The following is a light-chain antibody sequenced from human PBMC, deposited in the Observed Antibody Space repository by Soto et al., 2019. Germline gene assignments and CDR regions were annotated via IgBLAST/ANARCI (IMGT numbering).Light chain of an antibody. CDR2: DSS. V-gene: IGKV3-11*01. CDR3: QQRSNWPVT. Sequence: EMVLTQSPATLSLSPGDRATLVCRASQSVHSYLAWYRLKPGQAPRLLIYDSSNRATGIPARFSGSGSGTDFILTISSLEPEDFAVYYCQQRSNWPVTLGGGTRVAIK. J-gene: IGKJ4*01. CDR1: QSVHSY.